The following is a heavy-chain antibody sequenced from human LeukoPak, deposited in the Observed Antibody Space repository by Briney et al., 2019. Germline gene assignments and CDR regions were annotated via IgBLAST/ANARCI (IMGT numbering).Heavy chain of an antibody. J-gene: IGHJ5*02. CDR1: GGSISSYY. CDR3: ARDRCSGGSCYSVGPWFDP. Sequence: SETLSLTCTVSGGSISSYYWSWIRQPPGKGLEWIGYIYYSGSTNYNPSLKSRVTISVDTSKNQFSLKLSSVTAADTAVYHCARDRCSGGSCYSVGPWFDPWGQGTLVTVSS. V-gene: IGHV4-59*01. CDR2: IYYSGST. D-gene: IGHD2-15*01.